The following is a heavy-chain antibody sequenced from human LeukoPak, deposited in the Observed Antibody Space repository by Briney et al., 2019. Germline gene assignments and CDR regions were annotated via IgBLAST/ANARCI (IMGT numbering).Heavy chain of an antibody. D-gene: IGHD2-15*01. Sequence: PGGSLRLSCAASGFTFSSYSMNWVRQAPGKGLEWVSSISSSSSYIYYADSVKGRFTISRDNAKNSLYLQMNSLRAEDTAVYYCAVPPGYCSGGSCYYYYGMDVWGQGTTVTVSS. CDR2: ISSSSSYI. CDR1: GFTFSSYS. J-gene: IGHJ6*02. V-gene: IGHV3-21*01. CDR3: AVPPGYCSGGSCYYYYGMDV.